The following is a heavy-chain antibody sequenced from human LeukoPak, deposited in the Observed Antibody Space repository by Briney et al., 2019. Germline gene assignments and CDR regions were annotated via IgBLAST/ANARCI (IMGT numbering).Heavy chain of an antibody. Sequence: GASVKVSCKASGYTFTGYYMHWVRQAPGQGLGWMGRINPNSGGTNYAQKFQGRVTITTDESTSTAYMELSSLRSEDTAVYYCARPMYYYDSSGYYAEYFQHWGQGILVTVSS. V-gene: IGHV1-2*06. CDR3: ARPMYYYDSSGYYAEYFQH. CDR1: GYTFTGYY. J-gene: IGHJ1*01. D-gene: IGHD3-22*01. CDR2: INPNSGGT.